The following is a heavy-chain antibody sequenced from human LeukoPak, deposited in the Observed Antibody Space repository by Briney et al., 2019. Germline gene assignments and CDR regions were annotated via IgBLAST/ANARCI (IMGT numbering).Heavy chain of an antibody. J-gene: IGHJ4*02. CDR1: GYTFTGYG. V-gene: IGHV1-18*01. CDR2: ISAYNGNT. Sequence: ASVKISCKASGYTFTGYGISWVRQAPGQGLEWMGWISAYNGNTNYAQKLQGRVTMTTDTSTSTAYMELRSLRSDDTAVYYCAIDWVVLATCGALYYWGQGTLVTVSS. D-gene: IGHD2-21*01. CDR3: AIDWVVLATCGALYY.